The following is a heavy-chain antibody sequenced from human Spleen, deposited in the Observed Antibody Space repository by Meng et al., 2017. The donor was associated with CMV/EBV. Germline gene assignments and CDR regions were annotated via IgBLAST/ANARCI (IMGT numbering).Heavy chain of an antibody. CDR1: GFTFSSYW. V-gene: IGHV3-74*01. CDR2: ISGDGTTT. D-gene: IGHD3-3*01. Sequence: GESLKISCAASGFTFSSYWMHWVRQGPGKRLVWVSRISGDGTTTTYADSVKGRFTISRDNAKNTLYLQMNSLRAEDTAVYYCARPYYDYWTAYSNDAFDFWGQGTMVIVSS. J-gene: IGHJ3*01. CDR3: ARPYYDYWTAYSNDAFDF.